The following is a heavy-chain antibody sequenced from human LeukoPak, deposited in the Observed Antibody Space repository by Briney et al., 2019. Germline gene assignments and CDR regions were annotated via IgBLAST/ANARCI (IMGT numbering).Heavy chain of an antibody. V-gene: IGHV4-34*01. CDR1: GGSFSGYY. CDR2: INHSGST. Sequence: SETLSLTCAVYGGSFSGYYWSWIRQPPGKGLEWIGEINHSGSTNYNPSLKSRVTMSVDTSKNQFSLKLSSVTAADTAVYYCARGGEDYYDSSGYHNAFDIWGQGTMVTVSS. CDR3: ARGGEDYYDSSGYHNAFDI. J-gene: IGHJ3*02. D-gene: IGHD3-22*01.